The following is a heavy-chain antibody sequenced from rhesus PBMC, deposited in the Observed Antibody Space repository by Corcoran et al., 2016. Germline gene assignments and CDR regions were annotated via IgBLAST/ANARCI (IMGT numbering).Heavy chain of an antibody. Sequence: QVQLQESGPGLVKPSETLSLTCAVSGYSISSGYNWGWIRQPPGKGLDYIGYISGSSGSTYYKPSLKSRVTISKDTSKNQFSLKLSAVTAADTAVYYCARRGSYSGIDDWGQGVLVTVSS. CDR2: ISGSSGST. J-gene: IGHJ4*01. CDR1: GYSISSGYN. CDR3: ARRGSYSGIDD. V-gene: IGHV4-99*01. D-gene: IGHD3-16*01.